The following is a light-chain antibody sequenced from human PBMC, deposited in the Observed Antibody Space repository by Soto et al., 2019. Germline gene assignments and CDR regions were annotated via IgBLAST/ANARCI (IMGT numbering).Light chain of an antibody. Sequence: EIVLTQSPGTLSLSPGERATLSCRASQSVSSSYLAWYQQKPGQAPRLLIYGASSSATGIPDRFSGSRSGTDFTLTISRLEPDDFAVYYCQQYGSSPWTFGQGTKVEI. CDR1: QSVSSSY. CDR2: GAS. V-gene: IGKV3-20*01. J-gene: IGKJ1*01. CDR3: QQYGSSPWT.